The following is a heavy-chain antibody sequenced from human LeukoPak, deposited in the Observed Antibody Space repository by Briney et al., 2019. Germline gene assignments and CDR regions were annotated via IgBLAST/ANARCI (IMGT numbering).Heavy chain of an antibody. CDR1: GFTFTNAW. CDR3: TTDHPPARYRAALRYFDWLWGGFPGGQNYRSNWFDP. CDR2: IKSKTDGGTT. J-gene: IGHJ5*02. D-gene: IGHD3-9*01. V-gene: IGHV3-15*01. Sequence: GGSLRLSCAASGFTFTNAWMSWVRQAPGKGLEWVGRIKSKTDGGTTDYAEPVKGRFTISRDDSKNTLYLQMNSLKTEDTAVYYCTTDHPPARYRAALRYFDWLWGGFPGGQNYRSNWFDPWGQGTLVTVSS.